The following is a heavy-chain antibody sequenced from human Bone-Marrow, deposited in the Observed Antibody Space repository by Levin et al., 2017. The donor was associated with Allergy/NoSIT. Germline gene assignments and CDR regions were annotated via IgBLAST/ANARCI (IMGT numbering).Heavy chain of an antibody. Sequence: GESLKISCAASGFTFSSYAMNWVRQAPGQGPQWVSAMSGSDGRTFYAPSVEGRFTISRDNSKNTLYLQMNDLRTDDTALYYCARAGSSGYFDSWGQGAQVTVSS. CDR3: ARAGSSGYFDS. CDR1: GFTFSSYA. D-gene: IGHD6-25*01. J-gene: IGHJ4*02. V-gene: IGHV3-23*01. CDR2: MSGSDGRT.